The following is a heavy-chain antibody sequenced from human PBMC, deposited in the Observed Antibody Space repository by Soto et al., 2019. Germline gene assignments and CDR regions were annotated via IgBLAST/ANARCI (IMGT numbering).Heavy chain of an antibody. Sequence: ASVKVSCKASGYTFTSYYMHWVRQAKGQGLEWMGIINPSGGSTSYAQKFQGRVTMTRDTSTSTVYMELSSLRSEDTAVYYCARDHCSSTSCYGPEGPRFDYWGQGTLVTVSS. D-gene: IGHD2-2*01. CDR3: ARDHCSSTSCYGPEGPRFDY. CDR1: GYTFTSYY. J-gene: IGHJ4*02. V-gene: IGHV1-46*01. CDR2: INPSGGST.